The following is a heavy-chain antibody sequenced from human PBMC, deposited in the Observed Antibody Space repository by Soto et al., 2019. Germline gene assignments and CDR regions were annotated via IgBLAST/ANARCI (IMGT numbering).Heavy chain of an antibody. Sequence: ASVKVSCKVSGYTLNELSIHWVRQPPGKGLEWMGGFDPEDGETVYAQKFQGRVTMTEDTSTDTANMELNSLTSEDTAVYYCATGGPAGDFDYWGQGTLVTVSS. J-gene: IGHJ4*02. V-gene: IGHV1-24*01. CDR1: GYTLNELS. CDR3: ATGGPAGDFDY. CDR2: FDPEDGET. D-gene: IGHD3-10*01.